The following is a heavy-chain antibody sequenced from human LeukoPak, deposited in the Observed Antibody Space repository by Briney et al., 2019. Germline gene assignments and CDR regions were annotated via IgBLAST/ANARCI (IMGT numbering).Heavy chain of an antibody. V-gene: IGHV3-21*01. CDR1: GFTFNTYG. Sequence: GGSLRLSCAASGFTFNTYGMNWVSQAPGKGLEWLSYIGPGPSHTYYADSVRGRFVISRDDAKSSLYLQMSSLRAEDTAVYYCARDYVTMAPDYGGLGTLVTVSS. D-gene: IGHD3-10*02. CDR2: IGPGPSHT. CDR3: ARDYVTMAPDY. J-gene: IGHJ4*02.